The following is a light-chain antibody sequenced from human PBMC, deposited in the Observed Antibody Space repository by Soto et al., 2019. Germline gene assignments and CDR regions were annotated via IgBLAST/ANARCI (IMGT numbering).Light chain of an antibody. CDR3: QQRSDWLT. CDR2: DAS. J-gene: IGKJ4*01. Sequence: EIVVTQSPATLSLSPGERATLSCRTSQSVSSYLAWYQQKPGQAPRLLIYDASNRATGIPARFSGSGSGTDFTLTISSLEPEDFAVYYCQQRSDWLTFGGGTKVEIK. V-gene: IGKV3-11*01. CDR1: QSVSSY.